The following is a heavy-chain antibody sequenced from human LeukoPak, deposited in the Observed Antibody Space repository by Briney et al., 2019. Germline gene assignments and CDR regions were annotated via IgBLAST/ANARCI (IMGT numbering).Heavy chain of an antibody. CDR1: GFTFSSYE. Sequence: GGSLRLSCAASGFTFSSYEMNWVRQAPGKGLEWVSYISSSGGTIYYADSMKGRFTISRDNAKNSLYLQMNSLRAEDTAVYYLARTAVNAFDTFGQGTMVTESS. CDR3: ARTAVNAFDT. V-gene: IGHV3-48*03. J-gene: IGHJ3*02. CDR2: ISSSGGTI. D-gene: IGHD2-21*02.